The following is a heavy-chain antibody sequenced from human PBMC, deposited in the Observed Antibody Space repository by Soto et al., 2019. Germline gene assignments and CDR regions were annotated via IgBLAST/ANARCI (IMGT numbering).Heavy chain of an antibody. V-gene: IGHV3-11*05. Sequence: QVQLVESGGGLVKPGGSLRLSCAASGFTFSDYYMSWIRQAPGKGLEWVSYISSSSSYTNYADSVKGRFTISRDNAKNSLLLQMNSLRAEDTAVYYCARDHHRYSGYDYVDYWGQGTLVTVSS. CDR1: GFTFSDYY. CDR2: ISSSSSYT. J-gene: IGHJ4*02. CDR3: ARDHHRYSGYDYVDY. D-gene: IGHD5-12*01.